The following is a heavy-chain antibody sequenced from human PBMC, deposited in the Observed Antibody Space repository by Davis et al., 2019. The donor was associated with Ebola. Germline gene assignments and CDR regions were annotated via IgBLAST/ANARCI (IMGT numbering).Heavy chain of an antibody. CDR3: ASSPYYYYGMDV. V-gene: IGHV5-10-1*01. CDR1: GYGFADYW. Sequence: GESLKISCKGSGYGFADYWIAWVRQTPGKGLEWMGRIDPSDSYTNYSPSFQGHVTISADKSISTAYLQWSSLKASDTAMYYCASSPYYYYGMDVWGQGTTVTVSS. J-gene: IGHJ6*02. CDR2: IDPSDSYT.